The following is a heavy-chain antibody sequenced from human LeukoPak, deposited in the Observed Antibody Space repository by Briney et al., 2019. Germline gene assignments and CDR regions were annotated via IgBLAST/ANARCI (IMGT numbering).Heavy chain of an antibody. J-gene: IGHJ4*02. CDR2: IYYSESA. CDR3: ARKRSFDL. D-gene: IGHD3-9*01. Sequence: SETLSLTCTVSGDSVSSYYWSWNRQPPGKRLEWIGCIYYSESATYNPSLKSRVTISLDTSKNQFFLKLSSVTAADTAVYYCARKRSFDLWGQGTLVTVSS. V-gene: IGHV4-59*02. CDR1: GDSVSSYY.